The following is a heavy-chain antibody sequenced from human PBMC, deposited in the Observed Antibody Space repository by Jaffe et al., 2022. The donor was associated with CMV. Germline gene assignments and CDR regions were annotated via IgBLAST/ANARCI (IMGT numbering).Heavy chain of an antibody. J-gene: IGHJ6*02. Sequence: QVQLQQWGAGLLKPSETLSLTCAVYGGSFSGYYWSWIRQPPGKGLEWIGEINHSGSTNYNPSLKSRVTISVDTSKNQFSLKLSSVTAADTAVYYCARGRGYSYGYGHYYYYGMDVWGQGTTVTVSS. CDR2: INHSGST. CDR1: GGSFSGYY. D-gene: IGHD5-18*01. CDR3: ARGRGYSYGYGHYYYYGMDV. V-gene: IGHV4-34*01.